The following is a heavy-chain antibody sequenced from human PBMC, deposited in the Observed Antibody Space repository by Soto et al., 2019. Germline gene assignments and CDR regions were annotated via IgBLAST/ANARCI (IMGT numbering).Heavy chain of an antibody. D-gene: IGHD2-21*02. J-gene: IGHJ3*02. CDR2: ISWNSGSI. CDR3: AKACGGDWRRGVCAFDI. Sequence: EVQLVESGGGLVQPGRSLRLSCAASGFTFDDYAMHWVRQAPGKGLEWVSGISWNSGSIGYADSVKGRFTISRDNAKNSLYLQMNSLRAEDTALYYCAKACGGDWRRGVCAFDIWGQGTMVTVSS. CDR1: GFTFDDYA. V-gene: IGHV3-9*01.